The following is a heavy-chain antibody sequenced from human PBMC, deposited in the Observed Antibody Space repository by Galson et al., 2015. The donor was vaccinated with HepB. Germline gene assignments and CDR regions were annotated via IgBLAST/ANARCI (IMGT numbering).Heavy chain of an antibody. D-gene: IGHD3-16*02. Sequence: QSGAEVKKPGESLKISCKGSGYSFTSYWIGWVRQMPGKGLEWMGIIYPGDSDTGYSPSFQGQVTISADKSISTAYLQWSSLKASDTAMYYCARGRLGELSLFNYFDYWGQGTLVTVSS. CDR1: GYSFTSYW. V-gene: IGHV5-51*03. CDR2: IYPGDSDT. J-gene: IGHJ4*02. CDR3: ARGRLGELSLFNYFDY.